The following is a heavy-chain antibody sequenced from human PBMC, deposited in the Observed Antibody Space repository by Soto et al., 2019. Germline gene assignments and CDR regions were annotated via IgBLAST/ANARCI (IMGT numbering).Heavy chain of an antibody. Sequence: QITLKESGPTLVKPTQTLTLTCTFSGFSVSTSGVGVAWIRQPPGKALEWLALIYWDDDKRYSPFLQSRVTNXKXISKNQVVLTMTNMDPVDTATYYCAHKGGRGAGMDVWGQGTTVTVSS. CDR2: IYWDDDK. CDR3: AHKGGRGAGMDV. CDR1: GFSVSTSGVG. D-gene: IGHD2-15*01. J-gene: IGHJ6*02. V-gene: IGHV2-5*02.